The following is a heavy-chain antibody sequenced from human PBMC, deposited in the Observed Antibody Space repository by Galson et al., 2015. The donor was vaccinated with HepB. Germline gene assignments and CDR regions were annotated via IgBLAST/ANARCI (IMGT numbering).Heavy chain of an antibody. CDR1: GFTSSDYY. CDR3: ARVNYDSSGSDY. Sequence: SLRLSCAASGFTSSDYYMSWIRQAPGKGLEWVSYISSSSSYTNYADSVKGRFTISRDNAKNSPYLQMNSLRAEDTAVYYCARVNYDSSGSDYWGQGTLVTVSS. D-gene: IGHD3-22*01. CDR2: ISSSSSYT. J-gene: IGHJ4*02. V-gene: IGHV3-11*05.